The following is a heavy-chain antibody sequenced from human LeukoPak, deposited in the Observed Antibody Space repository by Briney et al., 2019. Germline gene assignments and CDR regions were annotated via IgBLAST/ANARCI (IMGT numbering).Heavy chain of an antibody. CDR2: IWYDGSNK. CDR1: GFPFNNHA. V-gene: IGHV3-33*01. D-gene: IGHD3-10*01. CDR3: ARDAFGARGIGGGLDI. J-gene: IGHJ3*02. Sequence: GGSLRLSCAASGFPFNNHAMHCVRQAPGKGLEWVAIIWYDGSNKYYADSVKGRFTISRDNSKNTLFLQMNSLRAEDTAVYYCARDAFGARGIGGGLDIWGQGTMVIVSS.